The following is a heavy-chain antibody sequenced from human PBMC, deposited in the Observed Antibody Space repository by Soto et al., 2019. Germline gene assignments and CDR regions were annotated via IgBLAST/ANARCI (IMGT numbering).Heavy chain of an antibody. CDR1: GYTFSNYG. Sequence: QVQLVQSGAEVKKPGASVTVSCKTSGYTFSNYGINWVRQAPGQGLGWMGWISGYNGNTNYAQTVQGRVTMTTDTSTVTVYMELRSLKSDDTAIFYGSRFIMVGGWFDPNYYHGMDVWGQGTTVTVSS. J-gene: IGHJ6*02. V-gene: IGHV1-18*01. D-gene: IGHD6-19*01. CDR3: SRFIMVGGWFDPNYYHGMDV. CDR2: ISGYNGNT.